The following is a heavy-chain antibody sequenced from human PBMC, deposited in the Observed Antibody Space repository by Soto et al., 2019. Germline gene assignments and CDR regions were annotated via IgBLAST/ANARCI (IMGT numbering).Heavy chain of an antibody. CDR3: ARVGGYFDY. D-gene: IGHD3-16*01. V-gene: IGHV4-34*01. CDR1: GGSFSGYY. J-gene: IGHJ4*02. CDR2: INHSGST. Sequence: PSETLSLTCAVCGGSFSGYYWSWIRQPPGKGLEWIGEINHSGSTNYNPSLKSRVTISVDTSNNKFSLKLSSVTAADTAVYYCARVGGYFDYWGQGTLVTVS.